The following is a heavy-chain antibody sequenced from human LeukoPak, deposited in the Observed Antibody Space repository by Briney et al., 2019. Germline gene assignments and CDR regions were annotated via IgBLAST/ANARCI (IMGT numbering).Heavy chain of an antibody. Sequence: PSETLSLTCTVSGGSISSGSYYWSWIRQPAGKGLEWIGRIYTSGSTNYNPSLKSRVTISVDTSKNQFSLKLSSVTAADTAVYYCARGATYSSSWYSGWFDPWGQGTLVTVSS. D-gene: IGHD6-13*01. CDR2: IYTSGST. CDR3: ARGATYSSSWYSGWFDP. J-gene: IGHJ5*02. CDR1: GGSISSGSYY. V-gene: IGHV4-61*02.